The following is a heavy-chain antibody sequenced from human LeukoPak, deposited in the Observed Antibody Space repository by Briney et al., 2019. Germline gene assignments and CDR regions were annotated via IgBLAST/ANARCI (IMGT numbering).Heavy chain of an antibody. CDR2: ISGSGGST. Sequence: GGSLRLSCAASGFTFSSYAMSWVRQAPGKGLEWVSAISGSGGSTYYADSVKGRFTISRDNSKNTLYLQMNSLRAEDTAVYYCAKSSRGYYYYYMDVWGKGTTVTVSS. CDR1: GFTFSSYA. J-gene: IGHJ6*03. D-gene: IGHD3-10*01. V-gene: IGHV3-23*01. CDR3: AKSSRGYYYYYMDV.